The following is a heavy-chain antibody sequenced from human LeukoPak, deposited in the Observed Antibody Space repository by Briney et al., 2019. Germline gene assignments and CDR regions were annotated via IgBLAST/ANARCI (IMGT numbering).Heavy chain of an antibody. D-gene: IGHD6-6*01. CDR1: GFTFTSYS. J-gene: IGHJ6*03. CDR2: ISSHSTTI. V-gene: IGHV3-48*01. CDR3: ARDLFAYSSSHYYYYYMDV. Sequence: GGSLRLSCAASGFTFTSYSINWVRQAPGKGLEWISYISSHSTTIYYADSVKGRFTISRDNAKNSVYLQMNSLRAEDTAVYYCARDLFAYSSSHYYYYYMDVWGKGTTVTVSS.